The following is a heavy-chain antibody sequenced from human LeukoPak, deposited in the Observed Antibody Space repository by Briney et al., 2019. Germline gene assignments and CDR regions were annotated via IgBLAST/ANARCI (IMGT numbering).Heavy chain of an antibody. Sequence: GASVKVSCKASGYTFTGYYMHWVRQAPGQVLEWMGWINPNSGGTNYAQKFQGRVTMTRDTSISTAYMELSRLRSDDTAVYYCAMNSGSYNWNDVYYYGMDVWGQGTTVTVSS. CDR3: AMNSGSYNWNDVYYYGMDV. V-gene: IGHV1-2*02. D-gene: IGHD1-1*01. J-gene: IGHJ6*02. CDR2: INPNSGGT. CDR1: GYTFTGYY.